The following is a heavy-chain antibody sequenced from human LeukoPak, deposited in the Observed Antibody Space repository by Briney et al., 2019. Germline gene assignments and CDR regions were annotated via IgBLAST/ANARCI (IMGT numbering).Heavy chain of an antibody. CDR3: ATDYYDSSGYYTGSY. CDR2: ISRDSTTI. CDR1: GFTFSSFH. D-gene: IGHD3-22*01. Sequence: PGGSLRLSCAASGFTFSSFHINWVRQAPGKGLEWLSYISRDSTTIYYADSVKGRFTISRDNVKNSLYLQMNSLRAEDTAVYHCATDYYDSSGYYTGSYWGQGTLVTVSS. J-gene: IGHJ4*02. V-gene: IGHV3-48*01.